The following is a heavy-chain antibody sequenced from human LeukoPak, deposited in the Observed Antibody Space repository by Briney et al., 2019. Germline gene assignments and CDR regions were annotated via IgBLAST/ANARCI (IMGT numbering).Heavy chain of an antibody. CDR3: ARDLSPVVRASPMGY. D-gene: IGHD3-10*01. V-gene: IGHV3-30*03. CDR1: GFTFTSYG. CDR2: ITYDGYYK. Sequence: GTSLRLSCAASGFTFTSYGVPWVRQAPVKGLEWVALITYDGYYKYYSDSVKGRFTISSDTSKNTMYLQMNSLRAEDTAVYYCARDLSPVVRASPMGYWGQGTLVTVSS. J-gene: IGHJ4*02.